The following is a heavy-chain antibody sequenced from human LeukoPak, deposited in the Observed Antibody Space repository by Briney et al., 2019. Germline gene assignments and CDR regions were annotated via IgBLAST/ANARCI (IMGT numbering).Heavy chain of an antibody. CDR3: ARYLTGTTDWFDP. J-gene: IGHJ5*02. Sequence: GGSLRLSCAASGFTFSSYAMHLVRQAPGKGLEWVAVISYDGSNNYYADSVKGRFTISRDNAKNSLYLQMNSLRAEDTAVYYCARYLTGTTDWFDPWGQGTLVTVSS. CDR2: ISYDGSNN. CDR1: GFTFSSYA. V-gene: IGHV3-30-3*01. D-gene: IGHD1-7*01.